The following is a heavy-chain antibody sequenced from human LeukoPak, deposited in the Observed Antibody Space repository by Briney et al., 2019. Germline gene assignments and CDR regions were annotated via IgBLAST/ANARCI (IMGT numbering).Heavy chain of an antibody. J-gene: IGHJ4*02. CDR3: AKGGQQWLYYFDY. Sequence: GRSLRLSCAASGFTFSSYDIHWVRQAPGKGVEWVAVISYGGTNKYYADSVKGRFTISRDNSKNTLYLQMNSLRAEDTAVYYCAKGGQQWLYYFDYWGQGTLVTVSS. CDR1: GFTFSSYD. CDR2: ISYGGTNK. D-gene: IGHD6-19*01. V-gene: IGHV3-30*18.